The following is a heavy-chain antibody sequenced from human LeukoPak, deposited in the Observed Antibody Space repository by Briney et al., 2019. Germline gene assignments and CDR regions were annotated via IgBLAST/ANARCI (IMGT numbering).Heavy chain of an antibody. CDR2: INPDSGGT. D-gene: IGHD1-26*01. J-gene: IGHJ4*02. CDR3: AREIVGATAGGY. CDR1: GYTFSGYY. V-gene: IGHV1-2*02. Sequence: ASVKVSCKASGYTFSGYYMYWVRQAPGQGLEWVGWINPDSGGTNYAQKFQGRVTMTRDTSISTVYMELSRLRSDDTAVYFCAREIVGATAGGYWGQGTLVTVSS.